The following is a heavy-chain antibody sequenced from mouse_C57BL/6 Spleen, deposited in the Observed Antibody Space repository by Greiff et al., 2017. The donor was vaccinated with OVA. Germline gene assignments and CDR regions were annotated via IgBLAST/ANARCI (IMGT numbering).Heavy chain of an antibody. CDR1: GYTFTDHI. Sequence: QVQLQQSGAELASPGASVTLSCKASGYTFTDHIMNWVKKRPGQGLEWIGRIYPGSGETNYNQKFMGKATFSVDRSSSTAYMVLNSLTSEDPAVYYGGRRIYYYGSSYPFYAMDYWGQGTSVTVSS. J-gene: IGHJ4*01. CDR3: GRRIYYYGSSYPFYAMDY. D-gene: IGHD1-1*01. V-gene: IGHV1-11*01. CDR2: IYPGSGET.